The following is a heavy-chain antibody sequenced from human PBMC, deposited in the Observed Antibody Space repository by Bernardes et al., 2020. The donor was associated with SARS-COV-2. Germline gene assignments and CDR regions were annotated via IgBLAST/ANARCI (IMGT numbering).Heavy chain of an antibody. V-gene: IGHV1-2*02. D-gene: IGHD3-3*01. CDR2: INPNSGGS. CDR1: GYTLTGYY. CDR3: AREKYDFWSGLGY. Sequence: ASVKVSCKASGYTLTGYYMHWVRQAPGQGPEWMGWINPNSGGSNYAQKFQGRVTMTRDTSTSTAYMELNRLTSDDTATYYCAREKYDFWSGLGYWGQGTLVTVSS. J-gene: IGHJ4*02.